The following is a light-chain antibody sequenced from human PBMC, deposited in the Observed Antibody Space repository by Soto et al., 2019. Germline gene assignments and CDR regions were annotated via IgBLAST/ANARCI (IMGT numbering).Light chain of an antibody. CDR3: QQRSNWPRT. J-gene: IGKJ1*01. CDR2: DAS. CDR1: QSVNSY. V-gene: IGKV3-11*01. Sequence: EIVLTQSPATLSLSPGERATLSCRASQSVNSYLAWYQQKPGQAPRLLIYDASDRATGIPVRFSGSGSGTDFTLTISSLEPEDFAVYYCQQRSNWPRTFGLGTKVEIK.